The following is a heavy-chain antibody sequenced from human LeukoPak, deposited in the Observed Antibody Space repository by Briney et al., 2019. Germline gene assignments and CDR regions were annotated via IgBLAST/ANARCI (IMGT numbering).Heavy chain of an antibody. J-gene: IGHJ5*02. Sequence: GASVKVSCKASGYTFTSYGIRWVRQAPGQGLEWRGWISAYNGNTNYAQKLPGRVTMTTDTTTSTAYMELRSLRSDDPAVYYCARGAVAGNNWFDPWGQGTLVTVSS. V-gene: IGHV1-18*01. CDR1: GYTFTSYG. D-gene: IGHD6-19*01. CDR2: ISAYNGNT. CDR3: ARGAVAGNNWFDP.